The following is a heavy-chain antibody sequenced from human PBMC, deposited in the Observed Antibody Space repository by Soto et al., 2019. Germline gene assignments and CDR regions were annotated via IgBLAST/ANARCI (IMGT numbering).Heavy chain of an antibody. J-gene: IGHJ4*02. Sequence: SVKVSCKASGGSFISSAIIWVRRAPGQGLEWMGGIIPIFGTANYAQKFQGRVTITADESTSTAYMELSSLRSEDTAVYYCERPKEATSAYSYYFDYWGQGTLVTVSS. CDR3: ERPKEATSAYSYYFDY. CDR1: GGSFISSA. CDR2: IIPIFGTA. D-gene: IGHD5-12*01. V-gene: IGHV1-69*01.